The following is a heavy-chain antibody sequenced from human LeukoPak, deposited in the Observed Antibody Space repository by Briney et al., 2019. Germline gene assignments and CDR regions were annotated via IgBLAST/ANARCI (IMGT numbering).Heavy chain of an antibody. Sequence: GGSLRLSCAASGFTFSSYAMHWVRQAPGKGLEWVAVISYDGSNKYYADSVKGRFTISRDNSKNTLYLQMNSLRAEDTAVYYCARDGDQGGTTAFDIWGQGTMVTVSS. D-gene: IGHD1-1*01. CDR1: GFTFSSYA. CDR3: ARDGDQGGTTAFDI. CDR2: ISYDGSNK. V-gene: IGHV3-30-3*01. J-gene: IGHJ3*02.